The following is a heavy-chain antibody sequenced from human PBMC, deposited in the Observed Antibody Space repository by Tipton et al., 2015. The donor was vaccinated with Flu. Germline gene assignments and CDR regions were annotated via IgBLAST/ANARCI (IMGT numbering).Heavy chain of an antibody. J-gene: IGHJ6*02. CDR1: GFTFSSYG. V-gene: IGHV3-33*06. Sequence: QLVQSGGGVVQPGRSLRLSCAASGFTFSSYGMHWVRQAPGKGLEWVAVIWCDGSNKYYADSVKGRFTISRDNSKNTLYLQMNSLRAEDTAVYYCAKGLGVWGQGTTVTVSS. D-gene: IGHD3-16*01. CDR2: IWCDGSNK. CDR3: AKGLGV.